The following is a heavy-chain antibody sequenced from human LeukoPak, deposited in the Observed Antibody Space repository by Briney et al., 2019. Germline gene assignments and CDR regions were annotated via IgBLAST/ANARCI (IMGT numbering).Heavy chain of an antibody. CDR1: GFTFSNAW. V-gene: IGHV3-15*01. Sequence: GGSLRLSCAASGFTFSNAWMSWVRQAPGKGLEWVGRIKSKTDGGTTDYAAPVKGRFTISRDDSKNTLYLQMNSLKTEDTAVYYCTTGPPDYNYDILADFDYWGQGTLVTVSS. D-gene: IGHD3-9*01. CDR2: IKSKTDGGTT. CDR3: TTGPPDYNYDILADFDY. J-gene: IGHJ4*02.